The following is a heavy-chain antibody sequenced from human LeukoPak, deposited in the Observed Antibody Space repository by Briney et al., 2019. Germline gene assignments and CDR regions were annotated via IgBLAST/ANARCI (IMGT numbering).Heavy chain of an antibody. J-gene: IGHJ4*02. Sequence: PSETLSFTCAVYGESFSGYYWSWIRQPPGRGLEWIGEINHGGSTSYSASLKSRVTISVDTSKNQFSLKLNSVTAADTAVYYCARGDIAAGGAPFDYWGQGTLVTVSS. D-gene: IGHD6-13*01. CDR3: ARGDIAAGGAPFDY. CDR2: INHGGST. V-gene: IGHV4-34*01. CDR1: GESFSGYY.